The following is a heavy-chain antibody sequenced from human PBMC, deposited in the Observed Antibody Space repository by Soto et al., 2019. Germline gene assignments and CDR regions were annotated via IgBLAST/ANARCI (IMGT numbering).Heavy chain of an antibody. CDR3: ARDRSYYDTGAFDI. D-gene: IGHD3-22*01. J-gene: IGHJ3*02. Sequence: AVKVSCKASGGTFSSYAISWVRQAPGQGLEWMGGIIPIFGTANYAQKFQGRVTITADKSTSTAYMELSSLRSEDTAVYYCARDRSYYDTGAFDIWGQGTMVTVSS. V-gene: IGHV1-69*06. CDR2: IIPIFGTA. CDR1: GGTFSSYA.